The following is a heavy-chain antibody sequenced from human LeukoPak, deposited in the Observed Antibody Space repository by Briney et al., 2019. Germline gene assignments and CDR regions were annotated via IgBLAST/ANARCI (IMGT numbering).Heavy chain of an antibody. CDR2: ISGSGSTT. CDR3: AVSSGLYAAFDY. D-gene: IGHD6-19*01. CDR1: GVTFSSYA. Sequence: GGSLRLSCAAPGVTFSSYAMSWVRQAPGKGLEWVSAISGSGSTTHYADSVKGRFTISRDNSKNTLSLQMNSLRAEDTATYYCAVSSGLYAAFDYWGQGTLVTVSS. V-gene: IGHV3-23*01. J-gene: IGHJ4*02.